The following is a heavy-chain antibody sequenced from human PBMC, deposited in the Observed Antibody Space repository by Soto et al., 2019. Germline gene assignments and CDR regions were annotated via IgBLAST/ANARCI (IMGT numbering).Heavy chain of an antibody. CDR2: IWYDGSNK. CDR1: GFTFSSYG. D-gene: IGHD3-22*01. J-gene: IGHJ6*02. CDR3: ARVTYYYDSSGYYYYNGMDV. V-gene: IGHV3-33*01. Sequence: QVQLVESGGGVVQPGRSLRLSCAASGFTFSSYGMHWVRQAPGKGLEWVAVIWYDGSNKYYADSVKGRFTISRDNSKNTLYLQMDSLRAEDTAVYYCARVTYYYDSSGYYYYNGMDVWGQGTTVTVSS.